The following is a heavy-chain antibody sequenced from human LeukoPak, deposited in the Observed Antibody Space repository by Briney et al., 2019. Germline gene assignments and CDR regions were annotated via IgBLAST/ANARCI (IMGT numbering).Heavy chain of an antibody. CDR2: INHSGST. CDR1: GGSFSGYY. J-gene: IGHJ6*03. V-gene: IGHV4-34*01. D-gene: IGHD3-9*01. CDR3: ARGLLTCYLTAYYYYYMDV. Sequence: SETLSLTCAVYGGSFSGYYWSWIRQPPGKGLEWIGEINHSGSTNYNPSLKSRVTISVDTSKNQFSLKLSSVTAADTAVYYCARGLLTCYLTAYYYYYMDVWGKGTTVTVSS.